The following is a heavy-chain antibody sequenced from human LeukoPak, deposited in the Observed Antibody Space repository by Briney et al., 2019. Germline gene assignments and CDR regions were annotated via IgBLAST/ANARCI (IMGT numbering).Heavy chain of an antibody. Sequence: GGSLRLSCAASGFTFSNYVIHWVRQAPGKGLEWVAVISYDGSNKYYADSVKGRFTISRDNSKNTLYLQMNSLRAEDTAVYYCARDVHYYDILAGYLRSGAFDIWGQGTMVTVSS. V-gene: IGHV3-30-3*01. CDR2: ISYDGSNK. J-gene: IGHJ3*02. D-gene: IGHD3-9*01. CDR1: GFTFSNYV. CDR3: ARDVHYYDILAGYLRSGAFDI.